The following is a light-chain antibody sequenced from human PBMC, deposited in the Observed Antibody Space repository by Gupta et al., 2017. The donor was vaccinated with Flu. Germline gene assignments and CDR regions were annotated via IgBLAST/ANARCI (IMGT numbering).Light chain of an antibody. CDR3: QQCHSTPYT. J-gene: IGKJ2*01. CDR1: QTIKNS. V-gene: IGKV1-39*01. CDR2: AAS. Sequence: GDRVTITCRASQTIKNSLNWYQQKPGKAPELLIYAASISQSDVSSRFSGTASGTDFTLSISDLQHGDAATYFCQQCHSTPYTFGPGTKLEIK.